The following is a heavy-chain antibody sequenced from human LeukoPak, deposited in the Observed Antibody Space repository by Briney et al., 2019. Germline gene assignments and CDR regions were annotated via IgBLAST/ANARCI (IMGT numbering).Heavy chain of an antibody. D-gene: IGHD2-2*01. V-gene: IGHV4-59*01. J-gene: IGHJ6*03. Sequence: PSETLSLTCSVSGGSITNYYWSWIRQPPGEGREWISYFYYSGSTNYNPSLNPSLKSRVTISVDTSKNQFSLRLSSVTDTDPALYYRSRGPPGCFSSSTTYNWRYMDVWGKGTTVTVSS. CDR1: GGSITNYY. CDR3: SRGPPGCFSSSTTYNWRYMDV. CDR2: FYYSGST.